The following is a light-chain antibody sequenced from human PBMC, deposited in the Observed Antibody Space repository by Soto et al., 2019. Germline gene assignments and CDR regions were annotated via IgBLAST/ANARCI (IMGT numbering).Light chain of an antibody. CDR2: AAS. Sequence: EIVLTQSPATLSLSPGERATLSCRASQNISVYLAWYRQKPGQAPRLLIYAASTRATGFPARFSGSGSGTDFTLTISSLQSEDFAVYYCRQYNNWPWTFGQGTKVDIK. V-gene: IGKV3-15*01. J-gene: IGKJ1*01. CDR1: QNISVY. CDR3: RQYNNWPWT.